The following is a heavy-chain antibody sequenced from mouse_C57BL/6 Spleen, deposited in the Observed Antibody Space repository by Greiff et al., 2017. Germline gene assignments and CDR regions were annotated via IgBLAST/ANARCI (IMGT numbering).Heavy chain of an antibody. D-gene: IGHD2-2*01. Sequence: QVQLQQPGAELVMPGASVKLSCKASGYTFTSYWMHWVKQRPGQGLEWIGEIDPSDSYTNYNQKFKGKSTLTVDKSSSTAYMQLSSLTSEDSAVYYCARYTMVTTPFDYCDYWGQGTTLTVSS. J-gene: IGHJ2*01. CDR1: GYTFTSYW. CDR2: IDPSDSYT. V-gene: IGHV1-69*01. CDR3: ARYTMVTTPFDYCDY.